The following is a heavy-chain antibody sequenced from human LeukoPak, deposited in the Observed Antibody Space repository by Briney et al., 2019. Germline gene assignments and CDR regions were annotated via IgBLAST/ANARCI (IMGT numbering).Heavy chain of an antibody. D-gene: IGHD6-19*01. J-gene: IGHJ1*01. CDR3: ARYSSGWYMDFQH. Sequence: GGSLRLSCAASGFTFSSYAMSWVRQAPGKGLEWVSAISGSGGSTYYAGSVKGRFTISRDNSKNTLYLQMNSLRAEDTAVYYCARYSSGWYMDFQHWGPGHPGHRLL. V-gene: IGHV3-23*01. CDR1: GFTFSSYA. CDR2: ISGSGGST.